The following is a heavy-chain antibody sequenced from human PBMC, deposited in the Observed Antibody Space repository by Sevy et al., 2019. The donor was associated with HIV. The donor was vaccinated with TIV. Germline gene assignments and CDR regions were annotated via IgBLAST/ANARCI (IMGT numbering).Heavy chain of an antibody. D-gene: IGHD1-26*01. CDR2: IFYNGHI. J-gene: IGHJ4*02. V-gene: IGHV4-59*08. Sequence: SETLSLTCTVSGGSITSLYWNWIRQPPGKGLEWIANIFYNGHINYNPSLKSRVTLSLDTSKNQFSQRLCSVTAADTAMYYCAGENAWGRGYSWGQGTLVTVSS. CDR1: GGSITSLY. CDR3: AGENAWGRGYS.